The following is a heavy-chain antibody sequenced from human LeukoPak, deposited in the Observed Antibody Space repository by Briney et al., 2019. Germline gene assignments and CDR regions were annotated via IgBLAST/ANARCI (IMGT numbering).Heavy chain of an antibody. Sequence: ASVKVSCKASGYTFTSYGISWVRQAPGQGLEWMGWISAYNGNTNYAQKLQGRVTMTTDTSTSTAYMELRSLRSDDTAVYYCARGPRWFGESTFFDYWGQGTLVTVSS. CDR2: ISAYNGNT. J-gene: IGHJ4*02. V-gene: IGHV1-18*01. CDR1: GYTFTSYG. CDR3: ARGPRWFGESTFFDY. D-gene: IGHD3-10*01.